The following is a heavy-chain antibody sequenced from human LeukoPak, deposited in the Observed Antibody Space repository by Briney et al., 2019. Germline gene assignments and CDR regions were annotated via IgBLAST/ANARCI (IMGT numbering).Heavy chain of an antibody. V-gene: IGHV4-34*01. J-gene: IGHJ5*02. D-gene: IGHD6-6*01. CDR1: GGSFSGHY. CDR3: ARDFRSFRWFDP. Sequence: PSETLSLICAVYGGSFSGHYWSWIRQPPGKGLEWIGEINHSGSTNYNPSLKSRVTISVDASKNRFSLKLSSVTAADAAVYYCARDFRSFRWFDPWGQGTLVTVSS. CDR2: INHSGST.